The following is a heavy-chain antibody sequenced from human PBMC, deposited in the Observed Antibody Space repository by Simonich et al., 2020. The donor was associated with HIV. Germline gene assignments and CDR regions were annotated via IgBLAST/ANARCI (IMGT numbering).Heavy chain of an antibody. Sequence: QVQLQQWGAGLLKPSETLSLTCAVYGGSFSGYYWSWIRQPPGKGLEWIGEINHRGSTNYNPTLKSRVTISVDTSKNQFSLKLGSVTAADTAVYYCASHYGGNHLNWFDPWGQGTLVTVSS. J-gene: IGHJ5*02. CDR2: INHRGST. CDR3: ASHYGGNHLNWFDP. V-gene: IGHV4-34*01. D-gene: IGHD2-15*01. CDR1: GGSFSGYY.